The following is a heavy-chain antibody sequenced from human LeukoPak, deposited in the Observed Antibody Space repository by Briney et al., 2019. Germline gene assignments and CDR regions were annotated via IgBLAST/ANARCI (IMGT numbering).Heavy chain of an antibody. D-gene: IGHD3-10*01. J-gene: IGHJ4*02. CDR3: ARDTTYYGSGSSRAYLDY. Sequence: SVKVSCKASGYTFAAYGISWVRQAPGQGLEWMGGIIPIFGTANYAQKFQGRVTITADESTSTAYMELSSLRSEDTAVYYCARDTTYYGSGSSRAYLDYWGQGTLVTVSS. CDR2: IIPIFGTA. CDR1: GYTFAAYG. V-gene: IGHV1-69*13.